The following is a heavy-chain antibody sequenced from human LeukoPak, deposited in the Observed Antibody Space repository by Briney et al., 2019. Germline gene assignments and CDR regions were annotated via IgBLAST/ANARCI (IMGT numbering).Heavy chain of an antibody. D-gene: IGHD4-17*01. CDR3: ARDDYRDYGGPFYY. CDR1: GYTFTSYG. J-gene: IGHJ4*02. V-gene: IGHV1-18*01. Sequence: RASVKVSCTASGYTFTSYGISWVRQAPGQGLEWMGWISGYNGNMKYVQKFQGRVTMTTDTSTSTAYMELRSLTSDDTAIYYCARDDYRDYGGPFYYWGQGSLVTVSS. CDR2: ISGYNGNM.